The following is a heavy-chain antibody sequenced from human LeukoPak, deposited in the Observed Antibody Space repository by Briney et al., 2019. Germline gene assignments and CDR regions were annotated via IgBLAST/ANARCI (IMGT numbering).Heavy chain of an antibody. CDR1: GFTFSSYA. Sequence: GGSLRLSCAASGFTFSSYAMSWVRQAPRKGLEWVSAISGSGGSTYYADSVKGRFTISRDNSKNTLYLQMNSLRAEDTAVYYCAKDDWELLWIGNYWGQGTLVTVSS. D-gene: IGHD1-26*01. CDR2: ISGSGGST. V-gene: IGHV3-23*01. CDR3: AKDDWELLWIGNY. J-gene: IGHJ4*02.